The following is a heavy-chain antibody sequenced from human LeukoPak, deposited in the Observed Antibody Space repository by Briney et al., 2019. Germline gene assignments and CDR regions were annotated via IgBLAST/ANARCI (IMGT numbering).Heavy chain of an antibody. CDR1: GGSISSYY. CDR3: ARDHCSSTSCPDVLYYYYGMDV. Sequence: SETLSLTCTASGGSISSYYLSWIRQPPGKGLEWIGAIYNSGNTNYNPSLKSRVTISVDTSKNQFSLKLSSVTAADTAVYYCARDHCSSTSCPDVLYYYYGMDVWGKGTTVTVSS. V-gene: IGHV4-59*01. J-gene: IGHJ6*04. CDR2: IYNSGNT. D-gene: IGHD2-2*01.